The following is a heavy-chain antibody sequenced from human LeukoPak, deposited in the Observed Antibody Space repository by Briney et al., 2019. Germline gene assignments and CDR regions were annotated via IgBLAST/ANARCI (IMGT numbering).Heavy chain of an antibody. Sequence: GGSLRLSCAASGFTFSSYSMNWARQTPGKGLEWVSYISYSSSTIYYADSVKGRFTISRDNSKNTLYLQMNSLRAEDTAVYYCAKDPQRVLLWFGEFPSWGQGTLVTVSS. CDR2: ISYSSSTI. D-gene: IGHD3-10*01. V-gene: IGHV3-48*01. CDR1: GFTFSSYS. J-gene: IGHJ4*02. CDR3: AKDPQRVLLWFGEFPS.